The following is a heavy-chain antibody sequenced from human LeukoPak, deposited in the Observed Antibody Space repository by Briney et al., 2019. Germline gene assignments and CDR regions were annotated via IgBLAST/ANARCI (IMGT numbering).Heavy chain of an antibody. Sequence: SETLSLTCTVSGGSISSNGYYWGWIRQPPGKGLEWIGSIYYSGSTYYNPSLKSRVTISVDTSKNQFSLRLSSVTAADTAVYYCARASITMIRGTTTLVFDYWGQGTLVTVSS. CDR3: ARASITMIRGTTTLVFDY. CDR1: GGSISSNGYY. CDR2: IYYSGST. D-gene: IGHD3-10*01. J-gene: IGHJ4*02. V-gene: IGHV4-39*07.